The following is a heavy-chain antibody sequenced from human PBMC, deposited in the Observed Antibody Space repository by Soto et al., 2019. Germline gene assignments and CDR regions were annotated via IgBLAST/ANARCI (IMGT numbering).Heavy chain of an antibody. D-gene: IGHD5-18*01. V-gene: IGHV1-18*01. CDR1: GYTFTSYG. Sequence: QVQLVQSGAEVKKPGASVKVSCKASGYTFTSYGISWVRQAPGQGLEWMGWISAYNGNTNYAQKLQGRVTMTTDTATSTAYMELRSLRSDDTAVYYCARSTRRGYSYGYRFNEYFDLWGRGTLVTVSS. CDR3: ARSTRRGYSYGYRFNEYFDL. J-gene: IGHJ2*01. CDR2: ISAYNGNT.